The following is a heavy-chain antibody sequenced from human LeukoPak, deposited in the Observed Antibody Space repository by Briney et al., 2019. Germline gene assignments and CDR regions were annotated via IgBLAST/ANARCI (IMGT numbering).Heavy chain of an antibody. CDR1: GFTFSNAW. J-gene: IGHJ4*02. CDR3: TTRIPSRIAAAGTGSDY. D-gene: IGHD6-13*01. Sequence: PGGSLRLSCAASGFTFSNAWMSWVRQAPGKGLEWVGRIKSKTDGGTTDYAAPVKGRFTISRDDSKNTLYLQMNSLKTEDTAVYYCTTRIPSRIAAAGTGSDYWGQGTLVTVSS. V-gene: IGHV3-15*01. CDR2: IKSKTDGGTT.